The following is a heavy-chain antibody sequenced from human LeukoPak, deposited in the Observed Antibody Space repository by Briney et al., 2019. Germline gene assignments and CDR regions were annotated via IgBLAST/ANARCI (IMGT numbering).Heavy chain of an antibody. D-gene: IGHD3-22*01. V-gene: IGHV3-48*01. CDR2: ISSSSTI. Sequence: GGSLRLSCAASGFTFSSYGMNGVRQAPGKGREGVAYISSSSTIYYADSVKGGFTISRDNAKNSLYLQMNSLRAEDTAAYYCAREWGAPGVGDSSGDAFDIWGQGTMVTVSS. CDR3: AREWGAPGVGDSSGDAFDI. CDR1: GFTFSSYG. J-gene: IGHJ3*02.